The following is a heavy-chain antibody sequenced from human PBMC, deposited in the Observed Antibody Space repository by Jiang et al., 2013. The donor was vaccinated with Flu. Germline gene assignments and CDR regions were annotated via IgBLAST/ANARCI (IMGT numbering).Heavy chain of an antibody. D-gene: IGHD2-2*01. Sequence: FQGQVTISADKSISTAYLQWSSLKASDTAMYYCARGAGPAVAFDIWGQGTMVTVSS. V-gene: IGHV5-51*01. J-gene: IGHJ3*02. CDR3: ARGAGPAVAFDI.